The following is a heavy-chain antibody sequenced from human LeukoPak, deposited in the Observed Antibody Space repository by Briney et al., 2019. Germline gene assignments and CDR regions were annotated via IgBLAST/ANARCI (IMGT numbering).Heavy chain of an antibody. Sequence: PGGSLRLSCAASGFSFDTYAMHWVRQAPGQGPEWVALIWHDGSHKFYSNSVRGQFTISRDNSKNTVYLQMNNLRPDDTAVYYCAREIFGSGSYPDSWGQGTLVTVSS. CDR3: AREIFGSGSYPDS. CDR1: GFSFDTYA. V-gene: IGHV3-33*01. D-gene: IGHD3-10*01. J-gene: IGHJ4*02. CDR2: IWHDGSHK.